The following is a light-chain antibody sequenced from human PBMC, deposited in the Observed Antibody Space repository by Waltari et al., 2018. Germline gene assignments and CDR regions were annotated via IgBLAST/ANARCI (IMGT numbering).Light chain of an antibody. Sequence: IQLTQSPSSLSASIGDRVTITCRARQGITSYLAWYQQKPGKAPNLLISGASTLQSGVPSRFSGSGSGTDFTLTISSLQPEDFATYYCQQVNTYPLTFGGGTKVEIK. J-gene: IGKJ4*01. V-gene: IGKV1-9*01. CDR1: QGITSY. CDR2: GAS. CDR3: QQVNTYPLT.